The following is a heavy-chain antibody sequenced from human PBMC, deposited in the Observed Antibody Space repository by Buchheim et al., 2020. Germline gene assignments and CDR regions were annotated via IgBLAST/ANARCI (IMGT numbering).Heavy chain of an antibody. Sequence: EVQLVESGGGLVQPGGSLRLSCGASGFTFSSYWMSWVRQAPGKGLELVANIKHDGTAQFYVDSVKGRFTISRDNAKNSLYLQMSSLRVEDTAVYYCSRAEDYWGQGTL. CDR1: GFTFSSYW. D-gene: IGHD1-14*01. J-gene: IGHJ4*02. CDR3: SRAEDY. V-gene: IGHV3-7*01. CDR2: IKHDGTAQ.